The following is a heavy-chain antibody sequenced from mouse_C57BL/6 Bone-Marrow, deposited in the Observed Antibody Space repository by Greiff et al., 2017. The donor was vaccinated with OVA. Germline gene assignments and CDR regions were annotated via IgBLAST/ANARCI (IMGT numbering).Heavy chain of an antibody. J-gene: IGHJ1*03. CDR2: ISYDGSN. V-gene: IGHV3-6*01. CDR3: ARRRDYYGFWYFDV. Sequence: EVKLMESGPGLVKPSQSLSLTCSVTGYSITSGYYWNWIRQFPGNKLEWMGYISYDGSNNYNPSLKNRISITRYTSKNQFFLKLNSVTTEDTATYYCARRRDYYGFWYFDVWGTGTTVTVSS. D-gene: IGHD1-2*01. CDR1: GYSITSGYY.